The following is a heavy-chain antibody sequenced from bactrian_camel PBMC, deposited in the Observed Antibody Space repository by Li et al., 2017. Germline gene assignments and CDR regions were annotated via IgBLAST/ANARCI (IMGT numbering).Heavy chain of an antibody. CDR2: IYIADDRP. CDR1: GYTSGRRC. CDR3: AADLVTGGNWRSIDHWSY. Sequence: HVQLVESGGGSVRAGGSLKLSCLASGYTSGRRCLGWFRQTPGEEREVVATIYIADDRPSYVDSVKGRFTISQDNAKPMLYLQMNALKPEDTAMSYCAADLVTGGNWRSIDHWSYWGQGTQVTVS. J-gene: IGHJ4*01. D-gene: IGHD7*01. V-gene: IGHV3S45*01.